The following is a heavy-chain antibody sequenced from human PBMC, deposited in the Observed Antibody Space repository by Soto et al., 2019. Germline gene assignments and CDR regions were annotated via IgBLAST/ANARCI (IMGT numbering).Heavy chain of an antibody. V-gene: IGHV4-31*03. D-gene: IGHD2-8*01. CDR3: ARQNIVLMVYAYNWFDP. J-gene: IGHJ5*02. Sequence: QVQLQESGPGLVKPSQTLSLTCTVSGGSISSGGYYWSWIRQHPGKGLEWIGYIYYSGSTYYNPSLKSRVTISVDTSKNQCSLKLSSVTAADTAVYYCARQNIVLMVYAYNWFDPWGQGTLVTVSS. CDR1: GGSISSGGYY. CDR2: IYYSGST.